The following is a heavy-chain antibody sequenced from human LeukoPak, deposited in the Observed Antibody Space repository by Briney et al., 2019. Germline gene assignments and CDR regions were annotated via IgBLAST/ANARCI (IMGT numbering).Heavy chain of an antibody. V-gene: IGHV3-33*01. CDR2: TWYDGSNK. D-gene: IGHD3-22*01. Sequence: PGTSLRLSCAASGFTFSNFGMHWVRQAPDKGLEWVAATWYDGSNKYYADSVKGRFTISRDNAKNTLYLQMNSLRAEDTAVYYCARANLDDSSGYYSFDYWGQGTLVTVSS. J-gene: IGHJ4*02. CDR1: GFTFSNFG. CDR3: ARANLDDSSGYYSFDY.